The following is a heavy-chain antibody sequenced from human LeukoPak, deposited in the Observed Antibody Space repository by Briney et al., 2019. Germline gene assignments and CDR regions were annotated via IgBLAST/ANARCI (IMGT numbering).Heavy chain of an antibody. CDR3: ARDKDVDSSSWYVSAWYDY. CDR2: ISAYNGNT. J-gene: IGHJ4*02. V-gene: IGHV1-18*01. Sequence: ASVKVSCKASGYTFTSYGISWVRQAPGQGLEWMGWISAYNGNTNYAQKLQGRVTMTTDTSTSTAYMELRSLRSDDTAVYYCARDKDVDSSSWYVSAWYDYWGQGTLVTVSS. D-gene: IGHD6-13*01. CDR1: GYTFTSYG.